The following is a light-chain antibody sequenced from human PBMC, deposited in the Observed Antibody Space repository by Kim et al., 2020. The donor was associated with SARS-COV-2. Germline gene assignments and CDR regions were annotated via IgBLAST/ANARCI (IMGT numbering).Light chain of an antibody. J-gene: IGLJ2*01. CDR2: QDN. Sequence: SYELTQPPSVSVSPGQTASITCSGDKLGDKYACWYQQKPGQSPVLVIYQDNRRPSGIPERFSGSNSGNTATLTISGTQAMDEADYYCQAWDSSTGVLGGG. V-gene: IGLV3-1*01. CDR1: KLGDKY. CDR3: QAWDSSTGV.